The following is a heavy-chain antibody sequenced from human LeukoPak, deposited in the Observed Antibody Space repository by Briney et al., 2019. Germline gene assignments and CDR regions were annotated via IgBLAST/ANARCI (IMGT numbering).Heavy chain of an antibody. V-gene: IGHV3-23*01. CDR2: ISGSGGST. Sequence: GGSLRLSCAASGFTFSSYTMNWVRQAPGKGLEWVSAISGSGGSTYYADSVKGRFTISRDNSKNTLYLQMNSLRAEDTAVYYCAKVSAPGQWLVRSYFDYWGQGTLVTVSS. D-gene: IGHD6-19*01. CDR1: GFTFSSYT. J-gene: IGHJ4*02. CDR3: AKVSAPGQWLVRSYFDY.